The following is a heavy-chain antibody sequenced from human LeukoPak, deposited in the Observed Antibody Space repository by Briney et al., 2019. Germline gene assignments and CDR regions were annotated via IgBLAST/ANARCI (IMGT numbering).Heavy chain of an antibody. J-gene: IGHJ4*02. CDR2: IYPGDSDT. V-gene: IGHV5-51*01. CDR1: GYSFTSYW. D-gene: IGHD3-22*01. Sequence: GESLKISCKGSGYSFTSYWIGWVRQMPGKGLEWMGIIYPGDSDTRYSPSFQGQVTISADKSISTAYLQWSSLKASDTAMYYCAGPYYDSSGYYYGIVYWGQGTLVTVSS. CDR3: AGPYYDSSGYYYGIVY.